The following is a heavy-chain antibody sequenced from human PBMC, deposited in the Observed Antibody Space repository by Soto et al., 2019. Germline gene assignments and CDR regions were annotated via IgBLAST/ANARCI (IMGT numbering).Heavy chain of an antibody. D-gene: IGHD2-8*02. CDR2: ISGSGGST. CDR3: AKDAVLVTPYDFDY. CDR1: GFTFSTYA. J-gene: IGHJ4*02. V-gene: IGHV3-23*01. Sequence: EVQLLESGGGLVQPGGSLRLSCAASGFTFSTYAMSWVRQAPGKGLGWVSAISGSGGSTYYADSVKGRFTIARANSKNTLYLQMNSLRAEDTAVYYCAKDAVLVTPYDFDYWGQGTLVTVSS.